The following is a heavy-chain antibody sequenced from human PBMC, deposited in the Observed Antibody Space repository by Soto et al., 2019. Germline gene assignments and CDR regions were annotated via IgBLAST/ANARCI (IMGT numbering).Heavy chain of an antibody. CDR3: ASRGTRGSGYYDY. CDR2: ISSSSSYI. V-gene: IGHV3-21*01. Sequence: GGALRLSCAASGFTFSSYSRNWVRQPPGKGLEWVSSISSSSSYIYYADSLKGRFTISRDNAKNSLYLQMNSLRAEDTAVYYCASRGTRGSGYYDYWGQGTLVTFSS. CDR1: GFTFSSYS. D-gene: IGHD3-22*01. J-gene: IGHJ4*02.